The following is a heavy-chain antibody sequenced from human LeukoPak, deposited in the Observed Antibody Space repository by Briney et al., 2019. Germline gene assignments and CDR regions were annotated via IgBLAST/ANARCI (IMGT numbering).Heavy chain of an antibody. V-gene: IGHV3-33*01. CDR2: IWYDGSNK. D-gene: IGHD6-19*01. J-gene: IGHJ5*02. CDR3: ARDLEDSSGWRPSWSDP. Sequence: GRSLRLSCAASGFTFSSYGMHWVRQAPGKGLEWVAVIWYDGSNKYYADSVKGRFTISRDNSKNTLYLQMNSLRAEDTAVYYCARDLEDSSGWRPSWSDPWGQGTLVTVSS. CDR1: GFTFSSYG.